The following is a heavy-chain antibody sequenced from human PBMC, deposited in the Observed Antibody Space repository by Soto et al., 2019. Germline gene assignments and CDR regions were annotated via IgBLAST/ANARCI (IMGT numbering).Heavy chain of an antibody. V-gene: IGHV4-30-4*01. CDR3: AMEVVLAAPYTGWFDP. CDR1: GGSISSGDYY. CDR2: IYYSGST. Sequence: QVQLQESGPGLVKPSQTLSLTCTVSGGSISSGDYYWSWIRQPPGKGLEWIGYIYYSGSTYYNPSLKTRVTISVYTSKNQFSRKRSSVTAADTAVYYCAMEVVLAAPYTGWFDPWGQGTLVTVSS. D-gene: IGHD2-15*01. J-gene: IGHJ5*02.